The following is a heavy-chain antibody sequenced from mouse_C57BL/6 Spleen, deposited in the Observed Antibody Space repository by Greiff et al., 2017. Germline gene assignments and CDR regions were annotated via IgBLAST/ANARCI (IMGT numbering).Heavy chain of an antibody. CDR3: ARRGGRGDFDY. Sequence: EVQLQESGPGMVKPSQSLSLTCTVTGYSITSGYDWHWIRHFPGNKLEWKGYISYSGSTNYNPSLKSRISITHDTSKNHFFLKLNSVTTEDTATYYWARRGGRGDFDYWGQGTTLTVSS. D-gene: IGHD3-3*01. CDR1: GYSITSGYD. CDR2: ISYSGST. J-gene: IGHJ2*01. V-gene: IGHV3-1*01.